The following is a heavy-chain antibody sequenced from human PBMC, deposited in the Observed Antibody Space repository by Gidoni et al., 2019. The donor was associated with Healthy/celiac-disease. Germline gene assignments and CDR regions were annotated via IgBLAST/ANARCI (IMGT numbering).Heavy chain of an antibody. CDR3: ASGGVIDSDYYYYGMDV. J-gene: IGHJ6*02. Sequence: EVQLLESGGGLVQPGGSLRLSCAASGFTFSSYAMSWVRQAPGKGLEWVSAISGSGGSTYYADSVKGRFTISRDNSKNTLYLQMNSLRAEDTAVYYCASGGVIDSDYYYYGMDVWGQGTTVTVSS. D-gene: IGHD3-3*01. V-gene: IGHV3-23*01. CDR2: ISGSGGST. CDR1: GFTFSSYA.